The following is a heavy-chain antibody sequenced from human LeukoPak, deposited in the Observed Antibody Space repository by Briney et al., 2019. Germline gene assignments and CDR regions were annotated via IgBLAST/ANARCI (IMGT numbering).Heavy chain of an antibody. Sequence: SQTLSLTCAISGDTVSSNSAAWSWIRQSPSRGLEWLGRTYYRSKWYHDYAVSVRSRVSVNPDTSKNQFSLQLNSVTPEDTAVYYCAADGEYAFQVWGQGTMVTVSS. CDR2: TYYRSKWYH. J-gene: IGHJ3*01. CDR1: GDTVSSNSAA. CDR3: AADGEYAFQV. D-gene: IGHD2/OR15-2a*01. V-gene: IGHV6-1*01.